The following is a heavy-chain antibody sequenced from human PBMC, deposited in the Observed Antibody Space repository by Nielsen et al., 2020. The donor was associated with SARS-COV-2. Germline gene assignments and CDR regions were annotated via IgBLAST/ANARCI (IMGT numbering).Heavy chain of an antibody. CDR2: IHYVGST. D-gene: IGHD3-10*01. V-gene: IGHV4-31*11. Sequence: SETLSLTCAVSGGSISTNEYYWSWIRQHPGKGLEWIGYIHYVGSTYYNPSLQGRVTMSVDTSENQFSLKLKSVTAADTAVYYCAKTHYYSGSRFDPWGQGTLVTVSS. CDR1: GGSISTNEYY. J-gene: IGHJ5*02. CDR3: AKTHYYSGSRFDP.